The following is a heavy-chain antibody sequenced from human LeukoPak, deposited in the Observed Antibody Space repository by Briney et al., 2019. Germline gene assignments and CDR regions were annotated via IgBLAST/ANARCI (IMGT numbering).Heavy chain of an antibody. CDR3: ARVVAGAYYYYYMDV. Sequence: ASVTVSFKASGYTFTNYAVNWVRQAPGQGLEWMGWINPNSGDTNYGQKFQGRVTMTRDTSISTAYMELSRLRSDDTAVYYCARVVAGAYYYYYMDVWGKGTTVTVSS. D-gene: IGHD6-19*01. CDR2: INPNSGDT. CDR1: GYTFTNYA. V-gene: IGHV1-2*02. J-gene: IGHJ6*03.